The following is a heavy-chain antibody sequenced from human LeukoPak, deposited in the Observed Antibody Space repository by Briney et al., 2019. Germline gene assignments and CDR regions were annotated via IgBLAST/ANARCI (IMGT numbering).Heavy chain of an antibody. CDR2: ISGSGSNT. D-gene: IGHD2-21*02. J-gene: IGHJ4*02. V-gene: IGHV3-23*01. CDR1: GFTFNNYA. CDR3: AKSPVVVTALFDY. Sequence: TGGSLRLSCAASGFTFNNYAMSWVRQTPGMGLEWVSVISGSGSNTYYADSVKGRFTISRDNSKNTLYLQMNSLRAEDTAVYYCAKSPVVVTALFDYWGQGTLVTVSS.